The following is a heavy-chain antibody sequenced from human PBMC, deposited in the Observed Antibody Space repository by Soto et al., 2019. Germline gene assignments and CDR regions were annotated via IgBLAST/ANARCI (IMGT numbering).Heavy chain of an antibody. J-gene: IGHJ5*01. CDR2: VSGNNGAS. Sequence: ASVKVSSRASCYTSAYFGISSVRQAPGQGLEWMGWVSGNNGASNPAPKVQGRITMTLDTSTGVSYMALRSLRSDDTAIYYCVRDQKYFRVNGNWFDSWGQGTLVTVSS. CDR1: CYTSAYFG. V-gene: IGHV1-18*04. D-gene: IGHD2-2*01. CDR3: VRDQKYFRVNGNWFDS.